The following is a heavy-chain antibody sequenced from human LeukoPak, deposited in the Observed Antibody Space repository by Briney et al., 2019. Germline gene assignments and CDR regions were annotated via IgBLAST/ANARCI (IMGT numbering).Heavy chain of an antibody. CDR2: MNPSSGNT. Sequence: GASVKVSCKASGYTFTSYDINWVRQATGQGLEWMGWMNPSSGNTGYAQKFQGRVTMTRNTSISTAYMELSSLRSEDTAVYYCARGEGLRYCSGGSCYWFDPWGQGTLVTVSS. CDR3: ARGEGLRYCSGGSCYWFDP. D-gene: IGHD2-15*01. J-gene: IGHJ5*02. V-gene: IGHV1-8*01. CDR1: GYTFTSYD.